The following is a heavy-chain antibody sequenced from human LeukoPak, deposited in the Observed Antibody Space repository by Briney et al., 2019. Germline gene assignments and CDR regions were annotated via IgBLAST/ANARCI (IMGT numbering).Heavy chain of an antibody. CDR3: ARDRVGYSYDNYYYGMDV. V-gene: IGHV3-21*01. D-gene: IGHD5-18*01. CDR2: ISSDSSHI. J-gene: IGHJ6*02. Sequence: GSLRLSCAASGFTFSGYNINWVRQAPGKGLEWVSSISSDSSHIYYADSVKGRFTISRDNSKNTLYLQMNSLRAEDTAVYYCARDRVGYSYDNYYYGMDVWGQGTTVTVSS. CDR1: GFTFSGYN.